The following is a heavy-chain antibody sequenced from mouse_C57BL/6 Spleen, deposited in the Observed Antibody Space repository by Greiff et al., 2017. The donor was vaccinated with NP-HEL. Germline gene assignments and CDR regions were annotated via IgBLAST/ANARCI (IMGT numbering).Heavy chain of an antibody. Sequence: VHVKQSGPELVKPGASVKISCKASGYSFTGYYMHWVKQSHGNILDWIGYIYPYNGVSSYNQKFKGKATLTVDKSSSTAYMELRSLTSEDSAVYYCARATTVVAEDYFDYWGQGTTLTVSS. J-gene: IGHJ2*01. CDR3: ARATTVVAEDYFDY. D-gene: IGHD1-1*01. CDR1: GYSFTGYY. CDR2: IYPYNGVS. V-gene: IGHV1-31*01.